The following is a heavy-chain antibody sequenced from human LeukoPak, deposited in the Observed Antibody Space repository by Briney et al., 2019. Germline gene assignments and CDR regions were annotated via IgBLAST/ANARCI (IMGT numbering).Heavy chain of an antibody. Sequence: SETLSLTCTVSGGSISSHYWSWIRQPPRKGLEWIGYIYYSGSTNYNPSLKSRVTISVDTSKNQFSLKLSSVTAADTAVYYCAREKGEQLVRAADYYYYYMDVWGKGTTVTVSS. CDR2: IYYSGST. D-gene: IGHD6-6*01. V-gene: IGHV4-59*11. J-gene: IGHJ6*03. CDR1: GGSISSHY. CDR3: AREKGEQLVRAADYYYYYMDV.